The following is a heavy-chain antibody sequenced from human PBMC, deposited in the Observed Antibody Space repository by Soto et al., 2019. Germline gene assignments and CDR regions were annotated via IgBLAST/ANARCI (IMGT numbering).Heavy chain of an antibody. CDR3: ARDTRIFGVSPSGY. J-gene: IGHJ4*02. CDR2: ISYDGSNK. Sequence: PGGSLRLSCAASGFTFSSYAMHWVRQAPGKGLEWVAVISYDGSNKYYADSVKGRFTISRDNSKNTLYLQMNSLRAEDTAVYYCARDTRIFGVSPSGYWGQGTLVTVSS. CDR1: GFTFSSYA. V-gene: IGHV3-30-3*01. D-gene: IGHD3-3*02.